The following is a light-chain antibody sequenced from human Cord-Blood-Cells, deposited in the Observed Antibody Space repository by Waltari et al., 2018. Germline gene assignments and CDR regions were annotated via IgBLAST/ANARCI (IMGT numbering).Light chain of an antibody. J-gene: IGLJ1*01. V-gene: IGLV2-23*01. CDR2: EGS. CDR3: CSYAGSSTFYV. Sequence: QSALTQPASVSASPGQSITISCTGTSSAVGSYNTVSWYQQHQGKAPKLMIYEGSKRPSGVSNRFSGSKSGNTASLTITGLQAEDEADYYCCSYAGSSTFYVFGTGTKVTVL. CDR1: SSAVGSYNT.